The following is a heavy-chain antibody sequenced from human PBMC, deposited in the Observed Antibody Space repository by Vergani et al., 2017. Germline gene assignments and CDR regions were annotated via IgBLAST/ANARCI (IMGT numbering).Heavy chain of an antibody. V-gene: IGHV1-69*02. J-gene: IGHJ2*01. Sequence: QVQLVQSGAEVKKPGSSVKVSCKASGGTFSSYTISWVRQAPGQGLEWMGRIIPIIGIANYAQKFQGRVTITADKSTSTAYMELSSLRSEDTAVYYCARDAVVVAAEMWWYFDLWGRDALVTVSS. CDR2: IIPIIGIA. CDR3: ARDAVVVAAEMWWYFDL. D-gene: IGHD2-15*01. CDR1: GGTFSSYT.